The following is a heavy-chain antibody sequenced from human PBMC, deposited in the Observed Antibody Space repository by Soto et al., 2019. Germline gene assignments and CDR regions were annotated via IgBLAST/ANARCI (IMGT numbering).Heavy chain of an antibody. J-gene: IGHJ6*02. Sequence: SETLSLTCTVSGVSITSHYWSWIRQSPGKGLEWIAYMHHSGSTNYNPSLKSRVTVSIDTSKSQVSLRLSSVTAADTAVYYCAREGRTGGPYYYYYGMAVWGQGTTVT. CDR2: MHHSGST. CDR1: GVSITSHY. CDR3: AREGRTGGPYYYYYGMAV. V-gene: IGHV4-59*11.